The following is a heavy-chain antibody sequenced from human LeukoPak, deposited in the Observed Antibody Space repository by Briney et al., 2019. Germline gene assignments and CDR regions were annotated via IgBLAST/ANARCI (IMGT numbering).Heavy chain of an antibody. V-gene: IGHV4-59*11. J-gene: IGHJ3*02. CDR1: GGSISSHY. Sequence: PSETLSLTCTVSGGSISSHYWSWIRQPPGKGLEWIGYIYYSGSNNYNPSLKSRVTISVDTSKNQFSLKLSSVTAADTAVYYCTMGSRGEGMDFDIWGQGTMVTVSS. CDR2: IYYSGSN. D-gene: IGHD2-2*01. CDR3: TMGSRGEGMDFDI.